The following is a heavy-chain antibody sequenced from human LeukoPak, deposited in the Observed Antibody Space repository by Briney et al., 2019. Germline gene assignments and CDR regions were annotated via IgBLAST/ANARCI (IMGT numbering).Heavy chain of an antibody. Sequence: SATLSLTCAVSGDSISSSVWWSWVRQPPGKGLEWIGEVYHSGSTSYNPSLKSRVTISVDKSKNHFSLELSSVTAADTAVYFRARTSSSWYFYDNWGQGTLVTVSS. V-gene: IGHV4-4*02. D-gene: IGHD6-13*01. CDR2: VYHSGST. J-gene: IGHJ4*02. CDR3: ARTSSSWYFYDN. CDR1: GDSISSSVW.